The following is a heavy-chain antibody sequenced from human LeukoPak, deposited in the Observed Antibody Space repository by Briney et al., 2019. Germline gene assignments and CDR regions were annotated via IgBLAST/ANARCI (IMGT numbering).Heavy chain of an antibody. CDR1: GFTFSSYG. CDR3: AKVHDMAFDY. V-gene: IGHV3-30*18. D-gene: IGHD3-9*01. CDR2: ISYDGSNK. J-gene: IGHJ4*02. Sequence: GGSLRLSCAASGFTFSSYGMHWVRQAPGKGLEWVAVISYDGSNKYYADSVKGRFTISRDNSKNTLYLQMNSLRAEDTAVYYCAKVHDMAFDYWGQGTLVTVSS.